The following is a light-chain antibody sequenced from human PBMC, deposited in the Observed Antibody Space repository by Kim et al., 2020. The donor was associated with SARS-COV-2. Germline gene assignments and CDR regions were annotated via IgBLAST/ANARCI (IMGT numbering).Light chain of an antibody. CDR1: RSNSIY. Sequence: GTVEDSVTITCRASRSNSIYLKWYQQKPGRAPKLLFYAASFLQSGVPSRFSGSGSGTDFTLFISSLQPGDFATYYCQQSYSTPLTFGGGTKVDIK. CDR3: QQSYSTPLT. J-gene: IGKJ4*01. CDR2: AAS. V-gene: IGKV1-39*01.